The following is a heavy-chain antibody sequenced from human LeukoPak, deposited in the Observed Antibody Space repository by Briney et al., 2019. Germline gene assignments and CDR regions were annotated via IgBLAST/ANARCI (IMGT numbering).Heavy chain of an antibody. CDR2: INPNSGGT. Sequence: GASVKVSCKASGYTFTSYGISWVRQAPGQGLEWMGWINPNSGGTNYAQKFQGRVTMTRDTSISTAYMELSRLRSDDTAVYYCARAQVCSTTSCYSYFDYWGQGTLVTVSS. V-gene: IGHV1-2*02. CDR1: GYTFTSYG. J-gene: IGHJ4*02. CDR3: ARAQVCSTTSCYSYFDY. D-gene: IGHD2-2*02.